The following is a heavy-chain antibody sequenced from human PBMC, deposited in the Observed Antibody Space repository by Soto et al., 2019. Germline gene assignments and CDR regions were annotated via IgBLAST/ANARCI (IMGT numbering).Heavy chain of an antibody. CDR3: AKDRGLRSFDWLFDY. V-gene: IGHV3-9*01. J-gene: IGHJ4*02. D-gene: IGHD3-9*01. CDR1: GFTFDDYA. CDR2: ISWNSGSI. Sequence: PGGSLRLSCAASGFTFDDYAMHWVRQAPGKGLEWVSGISWNSGSIGYADSVKGRFTISRDNAKNSLYLQMNSLRAEDTALYYCAKDRGLRSFDWLFDYWGQGT.